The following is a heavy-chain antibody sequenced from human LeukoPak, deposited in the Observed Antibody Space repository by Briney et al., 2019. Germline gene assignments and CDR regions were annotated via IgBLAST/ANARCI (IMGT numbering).Heavy chain of an antibody. J-gene: IGHJ3*02. CDR3: AREPGIGYAFDI. CDR2: IKQDGSEK. V-gene: IGHV3-7*01. D-gene: IGHD3-10*01. CDR1: GFTFASSW. Sequence: GGSLRLSCVVSGFTFASSWMTWVRQAPGKGLEWVANIKQDGSEKHHVDSVKGRFTISRDNVKNSLYLQMNSLRAEDTAVYYCAREPGIGYAFDIWGQGTMVTASS.